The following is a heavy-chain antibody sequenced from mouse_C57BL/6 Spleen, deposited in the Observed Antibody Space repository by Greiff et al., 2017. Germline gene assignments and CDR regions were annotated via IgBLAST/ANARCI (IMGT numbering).Heavy chain of an antibody. CDR2: IDPSDSYT. CDR3: ARKSNYWYFDV. J-gene: IGHJ1*03. Sequence: QVQLKQPGAELVKPGASVKLSCKASGYTFTSYWMQWVKQRPGQGLEWIGEIDPSDSYTNYNQKFKGKATLTVDPSSSTAYMQLSSLTSEDSAVYYCARKSNYWYFDVWGTGTTVTVSS. CDR1: GYTFTSYW. V-gene: IGHV1-50*01.